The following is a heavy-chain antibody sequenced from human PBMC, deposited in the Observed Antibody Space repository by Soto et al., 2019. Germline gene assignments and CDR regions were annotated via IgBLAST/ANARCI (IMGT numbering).Heavy chain of an antibody. D-gene: IGHD3-10*01. CDR1: GYTFTSYA. Sequence: ASVKVSCKASGYTFTSYAMHWVRQAPGQGLEWMGLINAGSGNTKYAQKFQGRVTMTRDTSTSTAYMELSSLRSEDTAVYYCASRKSSPYFDYWGQGTLVTVSS. CDR2: INAGSGNT. J-gene: IGHJ4*02. V-gene: IGHV1-3*01. CDR3: ASRKSSPYFDY.